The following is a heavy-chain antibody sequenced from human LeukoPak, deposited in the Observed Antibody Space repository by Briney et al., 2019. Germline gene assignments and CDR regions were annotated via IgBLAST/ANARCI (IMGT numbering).Heavy chain of an antibody. J-gene: IGHJ6*02. CDR1: GFTFSSYA. CDR2: ISGSGGST. CDR3: AKGAQADRYYYYYYGMDV. Sequence: GGSRRLSFAASGFTFSSYAMSWARQAPGKGLKWVPAISGSGGSTYYADSVKGRFTISRDNSKNTLYLQMNSLRAEDTAVYYCAKGAQADRYYYYYYGMDVWGQGTTVTVSS. D-gene: IGHD1-14*01. V-gene: IGHV3-23*01.